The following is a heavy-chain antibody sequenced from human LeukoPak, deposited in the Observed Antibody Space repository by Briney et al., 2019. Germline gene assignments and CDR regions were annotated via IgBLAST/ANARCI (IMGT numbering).Heavy chain of an antibody. CDR3: ARGVNDYGDYRGFDH. J-gene: IGHJ4*02. V-gene: IGHV3-48*03. CDR1: GFTFRSYA. CDR2: ISSSGTPV. D-gene: IGHD4-17*01. Sequence: GGSLRLSCAASGFTFRSYAMNWVRQAPGKGLEVISSISSSGTPVYYADSVKGRFTISRDNARKSVYLEMNSQRAEDTAVYFCARGVNDYGDYRGFDHWGQGTLVTVSS.